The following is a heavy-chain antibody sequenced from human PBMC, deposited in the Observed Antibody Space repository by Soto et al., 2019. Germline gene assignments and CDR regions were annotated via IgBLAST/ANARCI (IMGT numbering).Heavy chain of an antibody. CDR2: IIPIFGTA. Sequence: QVQLVQSGAEVKKPGSSVKVSCKASGGTFSSYAISWVRQAPGQGLEWMGGIIPIFGTANYAQKFQGRVTIIADESTSTAYMELSSLRSEATAVYYCARPGGRGDYSYGMDVWGPGTTVTVSS. V-gene: IGHV1-69*12. CDR1: GGTFSSYA. D-gene: IGHD1-26*01. CDR3: ARPGGRGDYSYGMDV. J-gene: IGHJ6*02.